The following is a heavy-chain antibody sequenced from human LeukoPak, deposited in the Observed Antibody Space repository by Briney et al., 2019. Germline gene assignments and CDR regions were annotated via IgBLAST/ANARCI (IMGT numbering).Heavy chain of an antibody. V-gene: IGHV4-30-2*01. Sequence: SETLSLTCAVSGGSISSGGYSWSWIRQPPGKGLEWIGYIYHSGSTYYNPSLKSRVTISVDRSKNQFSLKLSSVTAADTAVYYCAGPSIDGAFDIWGQGTMVTVSS. CDR2: IYHSGST. J-gene: IGHJ3*02. CDR3: AGPSIDGAFDI. CDR1: GGSISSGGYS. D-gene: IGHD5-24*01.